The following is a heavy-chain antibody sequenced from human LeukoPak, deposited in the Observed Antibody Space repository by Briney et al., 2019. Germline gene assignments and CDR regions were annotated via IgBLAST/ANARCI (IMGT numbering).Heavy chain of an antibody. D-gene: IGHD3-3*02. CDR1: GGSISSYY. CDR3: ARHAFQGLLNFDY. Sequence: SETLSFTCTVSGGSISSYYWSWIRQPPGKGLEWIGYINYSGSTNYNPSLKSRVTISVDTSKNQFSLKLSSVTAADTAVYYCARHAFQGLLNFDYWGQGTLVTVSS. J-gene: IGHJ4*02. CDR2: INYSGST. V-gene: IGHV4-59*08.